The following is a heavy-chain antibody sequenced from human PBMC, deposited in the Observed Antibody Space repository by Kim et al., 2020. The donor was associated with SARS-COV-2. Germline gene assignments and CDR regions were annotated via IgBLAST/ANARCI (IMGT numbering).Heavy chain of an antibody. V-gene: IGHV3-23*01. D-gene: IGHD6-19*01. J-gene: IGHJ1*01. Sequence: GGSLRLSCAASGFTSNSYAMSWVRQAPGKGLEWVSGIRQSGGNTEYADSVKGRFSISRDNSKNTLYLQMNRLRAEDTAVYYCAKVTSGSSGWFEYFQRWGQGTLVTVSS. CDR1: GFTSNSYA. CDR3: AKVTSGSSGWFEYFQR. CDR2: IRQSGGNT.